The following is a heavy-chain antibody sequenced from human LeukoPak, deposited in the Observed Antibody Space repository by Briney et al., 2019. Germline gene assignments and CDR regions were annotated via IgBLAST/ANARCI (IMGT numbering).Heavy chain of an antibody. CDR3: ARVDDILTGHLDC. CDR1: GYTFTAYY. J-gene: IGHJ4*02. D-gene: IGHD3-9*01. Sequence: ASVKVSCKASGYTFTAYYVRWVRQAPGQGLEWMGWINPNSRGTKYAQKFQGRVTMTRDTSISTAYMELTRLRSDDTAVYYCARVDDILTGHLDCWGQGTLVTVSS. CDR2: INPNSRGT. V-gene: IGHV1-2*02.